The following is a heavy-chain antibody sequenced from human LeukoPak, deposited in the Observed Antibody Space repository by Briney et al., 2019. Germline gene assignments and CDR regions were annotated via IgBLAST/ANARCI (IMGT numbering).Heavy chain of an antibody. CDR2: IYYSGST. J-gene: IGHJ4*02. V-gene: IGHV4-39*07. Sequence: SETLSLTCTVSGGSISSSSYYWGWIRQPPGKGLEWIGSIYYSGSTYYNPSLKSRVTISVDTSKNQFSLKLSSVTAADTAVYYCAGHSSWDPFDYWGQGTLVTVSS. CDR1: GGSISSSSYY. D-gene: IGHD6-13*01. CDR3: AGHSSWDPFDY.